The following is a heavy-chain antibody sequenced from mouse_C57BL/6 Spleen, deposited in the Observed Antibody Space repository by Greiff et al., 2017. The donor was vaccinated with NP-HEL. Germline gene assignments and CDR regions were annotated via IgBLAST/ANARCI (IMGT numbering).Heavy chain of an antibody. D-gene: IGHD1-1*01. V-gene: IGHV5-17*01. CDR2: ISSGSSTI. CDR1: GFTFSDYG. Sequence: EVKLMESGGGLVKPGGSLKLSCAASGFTFSDYGMHWVRQAPEKGLEWVAYISSGSSTIYYADTVKGRFTISRDNAKNTLFLQMTSLRSEDTAMYYCARTLYYYGSSYDAMDYWGQGTSVTVSS. J-gene: IGHJ4*01. CDR3: ARTLYYYGSSYDAMDY.